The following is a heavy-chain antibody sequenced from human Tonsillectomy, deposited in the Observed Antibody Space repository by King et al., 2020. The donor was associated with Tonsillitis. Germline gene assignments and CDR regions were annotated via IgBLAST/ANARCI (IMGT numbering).Heavy chain of an antibody. CDR3: AKNYYGSGSSFDY. J-gene: IGHJ4*02. CDR1: GFTFSSYV. Sequence: VQLVESGGGLVQPGGSLRLSCAASGFTFSSYVMSWVRQAPGKGLEWVSAISGSGGSTYYADSVKGRFTISRDISKNTLYLHMNSLIAEDTAVYYCAKNYYGSGSSFDYWGQGTLVTVSS. V-gene: IGHV3-23*04. D-gene: IGHD3-10*01. CDR2: ISGSGGST.